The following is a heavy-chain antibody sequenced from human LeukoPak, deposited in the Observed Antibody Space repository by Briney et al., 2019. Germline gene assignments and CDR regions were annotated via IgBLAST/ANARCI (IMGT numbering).Heavy chain of an antibody. J-gene: IGHJ4*02. CDR2: IYYSGST. CDR3: ARMPSQQLWLFDY. Sequence: PSETLSLTCTVSGGSISSYYWSWIRQPPGKGLEWIGYIYYSGSTNYNPSLKSRVTISVDTSKNQFSLKLSSVTAADTAVYYCARMPSQQLWLFDYWGQGTLATVSS. V-gene: IGHV4-59*01. CDR1: GGSISSYY. D-gene: IGHD5-18*01.